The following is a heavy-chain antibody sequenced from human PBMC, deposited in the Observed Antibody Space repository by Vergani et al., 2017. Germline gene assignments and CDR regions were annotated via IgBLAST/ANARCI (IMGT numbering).Heavy chain of an antibody. D-gene: IGHD3-16*02. Sequence: QLQLQESGSGLVKPSQTLSLTCAVSGDSITNGGFSWNWIRQPPGKGPEWIGYIFPSGNSDYNPSLKNRVSISLDKSKNQFPLWVNSVTAADTAVYFCARASLRALVGYYYYMDVWGKGKPVVVSS. CDR2: IFPSGNS. CDR1: GDSITNGGFS. CDR3: ARASLRALVGYYYYMDV. V-gene: IGHV4-30-2*01. J-gene: IGHJ6*03.